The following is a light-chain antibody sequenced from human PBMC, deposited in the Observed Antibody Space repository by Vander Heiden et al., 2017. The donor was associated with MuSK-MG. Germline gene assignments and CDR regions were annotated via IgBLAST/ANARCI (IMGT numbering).Light chain of an antibody. J-gene: IGLJ2*01. CDR1: TGAVTSGHD. V-gene: IGLV7-46*01. CDR2: GTS. Sequence: QAVVTQERSLNVYPGGTVTLTGSSSTGAVTSGHDPYWFQQKPGQAPRTLIYGTSNKHSCTPARVSGSLLGGKAALTLSGAQPEDEAEYYCLLSYSGAVVFGGGTKLTVL. CDR3: LLSYSGAVV.